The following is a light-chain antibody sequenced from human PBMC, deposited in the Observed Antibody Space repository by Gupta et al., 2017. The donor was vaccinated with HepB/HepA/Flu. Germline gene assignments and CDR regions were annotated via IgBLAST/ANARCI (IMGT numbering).Light chain of an antibody. CDR2: GNS. CDR3: AEWDDSIDVLV. J-gene: IGLJ2*01. Sequence: QSGLTQPPSASGAPRQRVTISCSGTRSKIGRVRGSRNQHVPGTAPKLLIYGNSQRPSGVSDRFSGSNSDTSASLAISGLRPEDAAVYYCAEWDDSIDVLVFGGGTKLTVL. CDR1: RSKIGRVR. V-gene: IGLV1-44*01.